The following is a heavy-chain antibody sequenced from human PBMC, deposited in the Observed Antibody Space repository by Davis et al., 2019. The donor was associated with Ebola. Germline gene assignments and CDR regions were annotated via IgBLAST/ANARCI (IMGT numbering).Heavy chain of an antibody. CDR3: ARFVGPYDFWSGYYTKYYYGMDV. V-gene: IGHV1-18*01. Sequence: ASVKVSCKASGYTFTIYGISWVRQAPGQGLEWMGWISAYNGNTNYAQKLQGRVTMTTDTSTSTAYMELRSLRSDDTAVYYCARFVGPYDFWSGYYTKYYYGMDVWGQGTTVTVSS. CDR1: GYTFTIYG. D-gene: IGHD3-3*01. CDR2: ISAYNGNT. J-gene: IGHJ6*02.